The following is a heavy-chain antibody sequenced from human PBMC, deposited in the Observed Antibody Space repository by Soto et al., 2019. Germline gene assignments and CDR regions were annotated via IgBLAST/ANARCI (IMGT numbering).Heavy chain of an antibody. V-gene: IGHV5-51*01. CDR3: ARLLGSSGYDSFDI. Sequence: GESLKISCKGSGYSFPTYWIAWVRQKPGKGLEWMGLIYPDDSVVTYSPSFQGQVTVSADKSISTAYLQWGSLRASDTAMYYCARLLGSSGYDSFDIWGQGSMVTVSS. D-gene: IGHD3-22*01. CDR2: IYPDDSVV. J-gene: IGHJ3*02. CDR1: GYSFPTYW.